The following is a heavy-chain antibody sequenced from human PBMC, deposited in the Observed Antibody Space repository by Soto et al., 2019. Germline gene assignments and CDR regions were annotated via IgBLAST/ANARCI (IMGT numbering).Heavy chain of an antibody. J-gene: IGHJ4*02. CDR1: GFSLSTNGMR. Sequence: SGPTLVNPTQTLTLTCSFSGFSLSTNGMRVSWIRQPPGKALEWLARIDWDDDKFYRTSLKTRLTISKDTSKSQVILTMTNMDPVDTATYYCARLADGSAFSFESWGQGTLVTV. CDR2: IDWDDDK. CDR3: ARLADGSAFSFES. V-gene: IGHV2-70*04. D-gene: IGHD3-22*01.